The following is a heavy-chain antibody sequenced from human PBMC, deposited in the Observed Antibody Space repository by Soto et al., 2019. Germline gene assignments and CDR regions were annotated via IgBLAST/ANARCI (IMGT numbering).Heavy chain of an antibody. CDR3: ARGQLLYYYYYGMDV. CDR1: GYTFTSYG. D-gene: IGHD2-2*01. J-gene: IGHJ6*02. CDR2: ISAYNGNT. Sequence: GASVKVSCKASGYTFTSYGISWVRQAPGQGLEWMGWISAYNGNTNCAQKLQGRVTMTTDTSTSTAYMELRSLRSDDTAVYYCARGQLLYYYYYGMDVWGQGTTVTVSS. V-gene: IGHV1-18*01.